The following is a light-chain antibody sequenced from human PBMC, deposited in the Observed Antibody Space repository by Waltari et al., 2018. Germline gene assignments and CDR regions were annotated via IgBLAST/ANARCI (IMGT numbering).Light chain of an antibody. CDR3: AAWDDSLSGPWV. Sequence: QSVLTQPASASGTPGPRVTIPCSGGRSNPGVHYVCWYQHPPGTAPKLLIHRTDQRPSGVPDRFSGSKSGTSASLAISGLRSEDEADYYCAAWDDSLSGPWVFGGGTKVTVL. J-gene: IGLJ3*02. CDR2: RTD. CDR1: RSNPGVHY. V-gene: IGLV1-47*01.